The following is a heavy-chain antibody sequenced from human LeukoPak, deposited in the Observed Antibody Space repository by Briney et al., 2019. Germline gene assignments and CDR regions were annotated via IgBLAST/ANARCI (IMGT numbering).Heavy chain of an antibody. CDR1: GFTFSSSG. CDR2: IGSDGHI. Sequence: GGSLRLSCAASGFTFSSSGMTWVRQAPGKGLQWVSTIGSDGHIYYEDSVKGRVTISRDNARNSVSLQMNSLRVEDTAVYCARDGSGWSRDYWGQGTLVTVSS. V-gene: IGHV3-21*01. D-gene: IGHD6-19*01. J-gene: IGHJ4*02. CDR3: ARDGSGWSRDY.